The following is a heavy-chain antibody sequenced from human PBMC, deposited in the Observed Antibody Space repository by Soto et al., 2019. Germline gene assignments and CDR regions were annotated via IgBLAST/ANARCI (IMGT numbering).Heavy chain of an antibody. Sequence: QVQLQESGPGLVKPLETVSLTCTVSGGSLTDDYWNWIRQPPGKGLEWIGYVYYSGSTNYNPSLKSRVTLSVDRSKNQFSLKLSSVTAADTAVYYCARGNDWKSSTFDIWGHGTMVSVSS. CDR2: VYYSGST. J-gene: IGHJ3*02. D-gene: IGHD2-21*01. CDR3: ARGNDWKSSTFDI. V-gene: IGHV4-59*01. CDR1: GGSLTDDY.